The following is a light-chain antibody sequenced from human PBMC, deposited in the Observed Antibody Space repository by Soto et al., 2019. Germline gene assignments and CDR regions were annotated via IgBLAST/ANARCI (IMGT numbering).Light chain of an antibody. CDR1: QSVSSN. CDR3: QQYNNWPLYT. Sequence: EIVMTQSPATLSVSPGERATLSCRASQSVSSNLAWYQQQPGQAPRLLIYCASTRATGIPARFSGSGSGTEFTLTISSLQSEDFAVYYCQQYNNWPLYTFGQGTKLEIK. CDR2: CAS. V-gene: IGKV3-15*01. J-gene: IGKJ2*01.